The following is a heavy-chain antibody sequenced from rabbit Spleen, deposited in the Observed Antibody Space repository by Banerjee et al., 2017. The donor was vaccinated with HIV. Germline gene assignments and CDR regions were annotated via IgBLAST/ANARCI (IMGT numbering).Heavy chain of an antibody. Sequence: QEQLVESGGGLVQPEGSLTLTCKAAGFDFSSSYYMCWVRQAPGKGLELIGCIYTGSGTTWYASWAKGRFTISKTSSTTVTLQLNSLTAADTATYFCARDLLSSSGYAFNLWGQGTLVTVS. V-gene: IGHV1S45*01. J-gene: IGHJ4*01. CDR3: ARDLLSSSGYAFNL. CDR2: IYTGSGTT. D-gene: IGHD1-1*01. CDR1: GFDFSSSYY.